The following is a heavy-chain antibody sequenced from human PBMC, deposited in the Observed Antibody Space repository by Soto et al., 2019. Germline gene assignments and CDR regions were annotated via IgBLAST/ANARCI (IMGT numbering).Heavy chain of an antibody. CDR1: GFTVSSNY. CDR2: IYSGGST. D-gene: IGHD5-18*01. CDR3: AREAGYYYFDY. Sequence: EVQLVESGGGLIQPGGSLRLSCAASGFTVSSNYMSWVRQAPGKGLEWVSVIYSGGSTYYADSVKGRFTISRDNSKNALYLQMNSLSAEDTAVYYCAREAGYYYFDYWGQVTLVAVSS. V-gene: IGHV3-53*01. J-gene: IGHJ4*02.